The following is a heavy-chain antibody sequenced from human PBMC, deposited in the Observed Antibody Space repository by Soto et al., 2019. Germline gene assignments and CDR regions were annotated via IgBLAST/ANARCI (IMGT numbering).Heavy chain of an antibody. J-gene: IGHJ4*02. Sequence: QVQLVQSGAEVKKPGSSVKVSCKASGGTFSSYTSSWVRQAPGQGLEWMGRIIPILGIANYAQKLQGRGMITADKSTNTAYMELGSMRSEDTAVYYCAYDSSGYRHYTPPGFDGYWGQGTLVTVSS. CDR2: IIPILGIA. CDR1: GGTFSSYT. V-gene: IGHV1-69*02. CDR3: AYDSSGYRHYTPPGFDGY. D-gene: IGHD3-22*01.